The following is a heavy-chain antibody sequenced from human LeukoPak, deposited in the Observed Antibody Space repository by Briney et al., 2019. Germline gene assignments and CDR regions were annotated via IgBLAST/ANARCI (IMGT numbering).Heavy chain of an antibody. J-gene: IGHJ5*02. CDR3: VREAGYCASVCLKSNWFDP. V-gene: IGHV3-23*01. D-gene: IGHD2-21*02. CDR2: ISNGNT. Sequence: GGSLRLSCAASGFPFSNHAMSWVRQPPGKGLEWGSAISNGNTYYAYSVRGRFTISRDDSKNMVYLQMNSLRDEDTALYYCVREAGYCASVCLKSNWFDPWGQGTLVTVSS. CDR1: GFPFSNHA.